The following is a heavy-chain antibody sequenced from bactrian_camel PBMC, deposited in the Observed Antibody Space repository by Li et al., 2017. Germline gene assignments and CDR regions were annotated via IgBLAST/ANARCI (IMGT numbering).Heavy chain of an antibody. CDR1: GFTFSSYD. D-gene: IGHD2*01. Sequence: VQLVESGGGLVQPGGSLRLSCAASGFTFSSYDMSWVRQAPGKGLEWVSSISSGAESTYYADYLKGRFTISRDNAKNTLYLQLNSLKTEDTAAYYCAQDGKLWYKSWGQGTQVTV. J-gene: IGHJ6*01. CDR3: AQDGKLWYKS. V-gene: IGHV3S40*01. CDR2: ISSGAEST.